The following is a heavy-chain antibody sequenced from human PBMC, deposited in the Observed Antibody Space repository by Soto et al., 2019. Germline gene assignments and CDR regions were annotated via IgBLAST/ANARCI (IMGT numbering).Heavy chain of an antibody. J-gene: IGHJ4*02. CDR1: GYRLSGYY. D-gene: IGHD6-25*01. CDR2: IYPNTETT. Sequence: SVKVTCKASGYRLSGYYIRWVRQAPGQGPEWLGWIYPNTETTDSSKKFQGRVTMTSDMSTRTVYMELRDLRSDDTAVYYCVSLQTSGWPGVHWGQGTLVTVSS. V-gene: IGHV1-2*02. CDR3: VSLQTSGWPGVH.